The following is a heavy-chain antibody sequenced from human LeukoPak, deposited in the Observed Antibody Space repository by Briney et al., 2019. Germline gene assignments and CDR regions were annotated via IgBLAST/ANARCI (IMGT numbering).Heavy chain of an antibody. CDR1: GGTFSSYA. Sequence: ASVKVSCKASGGTFSSYAISWVRQAPGQGLEWMGGIIPIFGTANYAQKFQGRVTITTDESTSTAYMELSSLRAEDTAVYYCAKVRTKDYYGSGSFGSNWFDPWGQGTLVTVSS. V-gene: IGHV1-69*05. J-gene: IGHJ5*02. CDR3: AKVRTKDYYGSGSFGSNWFDP. CDR2: IIPIFGTA. D-gene: IGHD3-10*01.